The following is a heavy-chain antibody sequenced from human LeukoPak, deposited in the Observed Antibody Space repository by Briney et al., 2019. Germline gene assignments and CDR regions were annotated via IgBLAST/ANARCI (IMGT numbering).Heavy chain of an antibody. CDR1: GGTFSSYA. D-gene: IGHD1-26*01. CDR2: IIPIFGTA. CDR3: ARVRGGSYQIHAFDI. V-gene: IGHV1-69*13. Sequence: SVKVSCKATGGTFSSYAIGWVRQAPGQGLEWMGGIIPIFGTANYAQKFQGRVTITADESTSTAYMELSSLRSEDTAVYYCARVRGGSYQIHAFDIWGQGTMVTVSS. J-gene: IGHJ3*02.